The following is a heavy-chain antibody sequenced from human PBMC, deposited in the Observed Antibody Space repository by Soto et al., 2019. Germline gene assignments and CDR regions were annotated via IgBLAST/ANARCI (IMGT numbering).Heavy chain of an antibody. D-gene: IGHD3-9*01. V-gene: IGHV3-30-3*01. Sequence: QVQLVESGGGVVQPGRSLRLSCAASGFTFSSYAMHWVRQAPGKGLEWVAVISYDGSNKYYADSVQGRFTISRDNSKNTLYLKINSLRAEDTAVYYCARDESVSILTGYCSYDYYGEDVWGRGSTVTVS. J-gene: IGHJ6*02. CDR3: ARDESVSILTGYCSYDYYGEDV. CDR1: GFTFSSYA. CDR2: ISYDGSNK.